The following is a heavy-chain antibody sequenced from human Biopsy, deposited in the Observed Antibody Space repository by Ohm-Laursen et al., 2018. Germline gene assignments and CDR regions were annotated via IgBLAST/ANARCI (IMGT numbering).Heavy chain of an antibody. CDR1: GGSISGSS. D-gene: IGHD6-19*01. Sequence: SQTLSLICTVSGGSISGSSWSWIRQAPGRGLEWVGYISYSGSTSNNPSLKSRITISVDTSKNQISLKGPSVTAADTAVYYCAKHGSGWTGDDALHIWGQGTMVTVSS. CDR2: ISYSGST. V-gene: IGHV4-59*08. J-gene: IGHJ3*02. CDR3: AKHGSGWTGDDALHI.